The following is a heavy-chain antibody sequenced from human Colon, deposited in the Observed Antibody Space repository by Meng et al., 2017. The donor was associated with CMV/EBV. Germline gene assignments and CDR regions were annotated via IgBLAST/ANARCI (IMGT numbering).Heavy chain of an antibody. D-gene: IGHD2-2*01. CDR3: AKVLGYCSSTSCYSYGMDV. Sequence: GESLKISCAASGFTFSDYYMSWVRQAPGKGLEWVGFIRNKANAGTTEKTTSVKGRFTISRDDSKTITYLQMNSLRAEDTAVYYCAKVLGYCSSTSCYSYGMDVWGQGTTVTVSS. V-gene: IGHV3-71*01. CDR1: GFTFSDYY. CDR2: IRNKANAGTT. J-gene: IGHJ6*02.